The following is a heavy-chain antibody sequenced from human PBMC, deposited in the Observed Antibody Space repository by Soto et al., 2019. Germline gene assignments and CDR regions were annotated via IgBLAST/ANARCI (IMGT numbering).Heavy chain of an antibody. CDR2: ITGSGGST. D-gene: IGHD3-3*01. Sequence: EVQLLESGGGLAEPGGSLRLSCAASGFSFSNYAMSWLRQAPGKGLEWVSAITGSGGSTYYADSVKGRFTISRDNSKNTLYLQMNNLRAEDTAVYYCVKDMSYYDFWSGSMDVWGQGTTVTVSS. J-gene: IGHJ6*02. CDR1: GFSFSNYA. V-gene: IGHV3-23*01. CDR3: VKDMSYYDFWSGSMDV.